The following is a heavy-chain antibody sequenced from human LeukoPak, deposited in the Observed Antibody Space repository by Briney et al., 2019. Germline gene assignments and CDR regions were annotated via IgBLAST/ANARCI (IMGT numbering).Heavy chain of an antibody. D-gene: IGHD3-9*01. J-gene: IGHJ4*02. CDR1: GGSFSGYY. Sequence: SETLSLTCAVYGGSFSGYYWSWIRQPPGKGLECIGEINHSGSTNYNPSLKSRVTISVDTSKNQFSLKLSSVTAADTAVYYCARGRYYDILTGYYAARRWTFDYWGQGTLVTVSS. CDR2: INHSGST. CDR3: ARGRYYDILTGYYAARRWTFDY. V-gene: IGHV4-34*01.